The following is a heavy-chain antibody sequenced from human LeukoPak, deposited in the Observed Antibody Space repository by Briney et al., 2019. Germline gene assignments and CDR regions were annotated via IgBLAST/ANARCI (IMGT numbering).Heavy chain of an antibody. CDR3: ARGGRRFDY. J-gene: IGHJ4*02. CDR1: GFTFSNYW. D-gene: IGHD1-26*01. Sequence: GGSLRLSCAASGFTFSNYWMTWVRQAPGMGLEWVANIKQDGSEKYYVDSVKGRFTISGDNAKNSLYLQMNSLRAEDTAVYYCARGGRRFDYWGQGTLVTVSS. V-gene: IGHV3-7*03. CDR2: IKQDGSEK.